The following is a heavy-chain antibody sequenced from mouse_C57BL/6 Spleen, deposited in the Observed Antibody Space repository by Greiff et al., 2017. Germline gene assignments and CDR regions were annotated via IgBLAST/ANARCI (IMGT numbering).Heavy chain of an antibody. J-gene: IGHJ1*03. CDR3: AREYDYDDGWYFDV. CDR1: GFTFSDYG. CDR2: ISSGSSTI. V-gene: IGHV5-17*01. D-gene: IGHD2-4*01. Sequence: EVMLVESGGGLVKPGGSLKLSCAASGFTFSDYGMHWVRQAPEKGLEWVAYISSGSSTIYYADTVKGRFTISRDNAKNTLFRQMTSLRSEDPAMYYCAREYDYDDGWYFDVWGTGTTVTGSS.